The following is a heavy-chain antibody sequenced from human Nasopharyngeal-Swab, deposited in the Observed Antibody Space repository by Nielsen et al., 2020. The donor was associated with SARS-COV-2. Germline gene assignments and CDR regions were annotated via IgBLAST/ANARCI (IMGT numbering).Heavy chain of an antibody. J-gene: IGHJ2*01. Sequence: GGSLRLSCAASGFTFSAYDMNWVRQAPGKGLEWVSYISSTGSTINYADSVKGRVTISRDNAKNSLYLQMNSLRAEDTAVYYCARDGNLRTVRYFDLWGRGFLVTVSS. CDR2: ISSTGSTI. V-gene: IGHV3-48*03. CDR3: ARDGNLRTVRYFDL. D-gene: IGHD4-17*01. CDR1: GFTFSAYD.